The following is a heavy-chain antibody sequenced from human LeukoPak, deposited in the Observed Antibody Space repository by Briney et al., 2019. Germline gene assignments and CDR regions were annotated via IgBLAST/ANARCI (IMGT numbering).Heavy chain of an antibody. CDR3: AKAVSYWYFDL. CDR1: GFTDSTNY. J-gene: IGHJ2*01. V-gene: IGHV3-23*01. Sequence: GGSLRLSCEASGFTDSTNYMSWVRQAPGKGLEWVSAISGSGGSTYYADSVKGRFTISRDNSKNTLYLQMNSLRAEDTAVYYCAKAVSYWYFDLWGRGTLVTVSS. CDR2: ISGSGGST.